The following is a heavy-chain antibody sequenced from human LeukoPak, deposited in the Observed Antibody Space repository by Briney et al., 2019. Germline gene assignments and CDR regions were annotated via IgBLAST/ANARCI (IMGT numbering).Heavy chain of an antibody. CDR3: AKEGSDFGVVMSPYGMDV. CDR1: GFTFSSYA. D-gene: IGHD3-3*01. CDR2: ISGSGGST. V-gene: IGHV3-23*01. Sequence: PGGSLRLSCAASGFTFSSYAMSWVRQAPGKGLEWVSAISGSGGSTYYADSVKGRFTISRDNSKNTLYLQMNSLRAEDTAVYYCAKEGSDFGVVMSPYGMDVWGQGTTVTVYS. J-gene: IGHJ6*02.